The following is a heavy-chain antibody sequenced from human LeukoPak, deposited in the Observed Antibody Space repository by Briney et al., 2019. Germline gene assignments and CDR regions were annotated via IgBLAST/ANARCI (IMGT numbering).Heavy chain of an antibody. CDR1: GFTFISYS. V-gene: IGHV3-23*01. CDR3: AGQWLRLGPIDY. J-gene: IGHJ4*02. CDR2: IIGNGDNT. D-gene: IGHD5-12*01. Sequence: GGSLRLSCSVSGFTFISYSMTWVRQAPGKELEWLSSIIGNGDNTYYADSVKGRFTISRDNSKDTLYLQMNSLRVDDTAVYYCAGQWLRLGPIDYWGQGTLVIVSS.